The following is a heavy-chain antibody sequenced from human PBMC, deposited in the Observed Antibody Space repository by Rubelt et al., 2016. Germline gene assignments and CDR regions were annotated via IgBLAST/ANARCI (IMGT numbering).Heavy chain of an antibody. Sequence: QVQLVQSGAEVKKPGSSVKVSCKASGGTFSSYAISWVRQAPGQGLEWMGGILPIFGTANYERKFQGRVTIAADKSTSTAYMKLSGLRSEDTAVYYCASPPYDILTGYDYYYGMDVWGQGTTVTVSS. CDR2: ILPIFGTA. CDR1: GGTFSSYA. D-gene: IGHD3-9*01. V-gene: IGHV1-69*06. J-gene: IGHJ6*02. CDR3: ASPPYDILTGYDYYYGMDV.